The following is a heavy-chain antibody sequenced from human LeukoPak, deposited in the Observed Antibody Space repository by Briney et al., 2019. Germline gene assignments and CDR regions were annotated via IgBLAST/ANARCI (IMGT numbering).Heavy chain of an antibody. J-gene: IGHJ4*02. CDR3: VKDPHSSGRYYFDY. CDR2: ISSNGGRT. V-gene: IGHV3-64*05. D-gene: IGHD6-19*01. Sequence: PGGSLRLSCSVSGFTFSNYAMHWVRRAPGKGLDYVAGISSNGGRTYYAESVKGRFTISRDNSQNTMYVQLSTLRVEDTAVHYCVKDPHSSGRYYFDYWGQGTLVTVSS. CDR1: GFTFSNYA.